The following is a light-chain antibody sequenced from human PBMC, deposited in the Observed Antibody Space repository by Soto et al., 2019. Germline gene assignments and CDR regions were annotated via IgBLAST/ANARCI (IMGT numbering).Light chain of an antibody. J-gene: IGLJ1*01. CDR2: DVT. CDR1: SSDVGGYNY. CDR3: CSYAGSYTYV. V-gene: IGLV2-11*01. Sequence: QSVLTQPRSVSGSPGQSVTISCTGTSSDVGGYNYVSWYQQHPGKAPKLMIYDVTKRPSGVPDRFSGSKSDNTASLTISGLQAEDEADYYCCSYAGSYTYVLGTGTKVTVL.